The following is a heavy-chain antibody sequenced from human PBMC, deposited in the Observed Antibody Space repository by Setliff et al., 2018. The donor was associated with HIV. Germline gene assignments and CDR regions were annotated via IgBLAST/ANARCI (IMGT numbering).Heavy chain of an antibody. CDR3: AADRPEDCSGGECLAFGQE. CDR2: ISGDNGDT. D-gene: IGHD2-21*01. Sequence: ASVKVSCKASGYTFSNYGISWLRQAPGQGPEWMGWISGDNGDTNYAQKFQGRLTMTTDTSTSTAYMELRSLRSDDTAVYYCAADRPEDCSGGECLAFGQEWGQGTLVTVSS. CDR1: GYTFSNYG. J-gene: IGHJ4*02. V-gene: IGHV1-18*01.